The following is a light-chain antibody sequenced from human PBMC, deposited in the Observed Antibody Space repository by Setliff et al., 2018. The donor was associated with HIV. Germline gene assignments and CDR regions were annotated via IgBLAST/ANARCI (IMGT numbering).Light chain of an antibody. V-gene: IGLV1-40*03. Sequence: QSALTQPPSVSGAPGQRVTISCTGSSSNIGAGFVVHWYQHLPGTAPKLLMYGNNNRPSGVPDRFSDSKSGASASLAITGLQAEDEADYYCQSCDSSLSGFVFGTGTKVTVL. CDR3: QSCDSSLSGFV. CDR1: SSNIGAGFV. J-gene: IGLJ1*01. CDR2: GNN.